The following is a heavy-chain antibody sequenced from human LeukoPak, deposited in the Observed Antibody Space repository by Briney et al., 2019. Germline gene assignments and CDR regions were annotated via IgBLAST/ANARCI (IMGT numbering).Heavy chain of an antibody. CDR1: WFTLRSYC. D-gene: IGHD5-18*01. J-gene: IGHJ4*02. Sequence: GGALELLCAAFWFTLRSYCMNLGRQAPGEGAEVVSYISSTSRTIYYADSVKGRFTISRDNAKNSLYLQMNSLRADDTAVYYCARVGYTYGYYDYWGQGILVTVSS. CDR2: ISSTSRTI. V-gene: IGHV3-48*01. CDR3: ARVGYTYGYYDY.